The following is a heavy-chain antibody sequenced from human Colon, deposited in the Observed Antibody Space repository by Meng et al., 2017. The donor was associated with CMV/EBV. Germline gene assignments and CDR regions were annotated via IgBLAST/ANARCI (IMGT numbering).Heavy chain of an antibody. CDR2: IYYSGGT. D-gene: IGHD1-26*01. J-gene: IGHJ4*02. CDR1: GASITNFY. CDR3: ARSGGSYSPFDY. V-gene: IGHV4-59*01. Sequence: GSLRLSCTVSGASITNFYWSWIRQPPGKGLEWIGFIYYSGGTNYNPSLKSRVTISVDTSKNQFSLKLSSVTAADTAVYYCARSGGSYSPFDYWGQGTLVTVSS.